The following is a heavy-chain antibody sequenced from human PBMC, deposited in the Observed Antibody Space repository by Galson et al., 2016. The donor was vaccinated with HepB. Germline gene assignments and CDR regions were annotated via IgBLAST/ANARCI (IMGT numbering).Heavy chain of an antibody. CDR2: LSTYNGNT. J-gene: IGHJ4*02. D-gene: IGHD3-3*01. Sequence: SVKVSCKASGYTFTSYGISWVRQAPGQGLEWMGWLSTYNGNTNYAQKLQGRVTMTTDTSTSTAYMELRSLRSDDTAVYYCARDGKLYDFWSGYYLDYWGQGTLTTVSS. V-gene: IGHV1-18*01. CDR3: ARDGKLYDFWSGYYLDY. CDR1: GYTFTSYG.